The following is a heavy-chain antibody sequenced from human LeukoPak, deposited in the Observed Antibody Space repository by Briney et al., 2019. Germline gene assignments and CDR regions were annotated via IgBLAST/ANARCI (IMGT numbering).Heavy chain of an antibody. CDR1: GGSISSYY. D-gene: IGHD1-26*01. J-gene: IGHJ6*02. CDR2: IYYSGST. Sequence: PSETLFLTCTVSGGSISSYYWSWIRQPPGKGLEWIGYIYYSGSTNYNPSLKSRVTISVDTSKNQFSLKLSSVTAADTAVYYCARYSGSYWDYYYGMDVWGQGTTVTVSS. CDR3: ARYSGSYWDYYYGMDV. V-gene: IGHV4-59*01.